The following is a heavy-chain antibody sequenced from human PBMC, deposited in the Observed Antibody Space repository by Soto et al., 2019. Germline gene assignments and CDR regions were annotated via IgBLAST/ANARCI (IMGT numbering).Heavy chain of an antibody. CDR3: AKGDRTWNCYY. V-gene: IGHV3-23*01. J-gene: IGHJ4*02. CDR2: ISGSGGST. D-gene: IGHD1-7*01. Sequence: EVQLLESGGGLVQPGGSLRLSCAASGFTFSSYAMSWVLQSPGKGLAWVSAISGSGGSTYYADSVKGRFTISRDNSNNTLYLQMNSLRAEDTAVYYCAKGDRTWNCYYWGQGTLVTGSS. CDR1: GFTFSSYA.